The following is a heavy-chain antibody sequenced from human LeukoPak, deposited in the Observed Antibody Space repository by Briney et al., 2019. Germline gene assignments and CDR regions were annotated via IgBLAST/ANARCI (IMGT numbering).Heavy chain of an antibody. CDR1: GFTFSSYD. D-gene: IGHD3-22*01. J-gene: IGHJ6*02. Sequence: GGSLRLSCAASGFTFSSYDMHWVRQAPGKGLEWVSAICTAGDTYYPGSVKGRFTISRENAKNSLYLQMNSLRAGDTAVYYCARGDYDSSGYYRWITHQYGMDVWGQGTTVTVSS. V-gene: IGHV3-13*01. CDR2: ICTAGDT. CDR3: ARGDYDSSGYYRWITHQYGMDV.